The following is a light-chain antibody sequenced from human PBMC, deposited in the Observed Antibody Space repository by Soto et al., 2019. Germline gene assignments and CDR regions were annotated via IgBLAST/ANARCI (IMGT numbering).Light chain of an antibody. J-gene: IGLJ1*01. Sequence: QSVLTQPASVSGSPGQSITISCTGTSSDVGGYNYVSWYQQHPGKAPKLMIYDVSDRPSGVSNRFSASKSGNTASLTISGLQAEDEADYYCCSYTSSITPWVFGTGTEVTVL. CDR3: CSYTSSITPWV. CDR2: DVS. CDR1: SSDVGGYNY. V-gene: IGLV2-14*03.